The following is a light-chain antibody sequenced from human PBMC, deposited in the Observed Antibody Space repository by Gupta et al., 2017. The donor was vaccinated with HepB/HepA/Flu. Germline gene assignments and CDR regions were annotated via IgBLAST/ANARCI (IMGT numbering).Light chain of an antibody. V-gene: IGKV1-9*01. Sequence: IHLTQSPSFLSASVGDRVTITCRASQGINRCLAWYQQKPANAPKLLIYAAAVLQSGVPSRFSGSGSGTGCALTTSSLQPEDFATYNCQQLKTAPLTCGGGTKVEIK. CDR3: QQLKTAPLT. J-gene: IGKJ4*01. CDR1: QGINRC. CDR2: AAA.